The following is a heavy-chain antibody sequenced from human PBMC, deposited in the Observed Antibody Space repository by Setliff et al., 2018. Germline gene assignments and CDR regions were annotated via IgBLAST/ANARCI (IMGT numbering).Heavy chain of an antibody. V-gene: IGHV3-21*01. D-gene: IGHD1-7*01. J-gene: IGHJ4*02. Sequence: GGSLRLSCVASGFNLHVYTMEWVRQAPGKGLDWVSSISSNSNYIYTADSLKGRLTVSRDNAKNSLYLQLDSLTADDTAVYYCARGSLSGTTYPSDYWGQGTLVTVLL. CDR1: GFNLHVYT. CDR2: ISSNSNYI. CDR3: ARGSLSGTTYPSDY.